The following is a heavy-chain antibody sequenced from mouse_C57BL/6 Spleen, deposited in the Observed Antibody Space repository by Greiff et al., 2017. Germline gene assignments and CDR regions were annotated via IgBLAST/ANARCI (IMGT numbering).Heavy chain of an antibody. CDR3: TRRGIYDGYYLYAMDY. V-gene: IGHV1-5*01. J-gene: IGHJ4*01. CDR2: IYPVNSDT. CDR1: GYTFTSYW. D-gene: IGHD2-3*01. Sequence: VQLQQSGTVLARPGASVKMSCKTSGYTFTSYWMHWVKQRPGQGLEWIGAIYPVNSDTSYNQKFKGKAKLTAVTSASTAYMELSSLTNEDSAVYYCTRRGIYDGYYLYAMDYWGQGTSVTVSS.